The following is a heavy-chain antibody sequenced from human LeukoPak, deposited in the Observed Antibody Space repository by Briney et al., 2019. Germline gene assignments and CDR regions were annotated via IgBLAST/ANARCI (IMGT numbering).Heavy chain of an antibody. D-gene: IGHD6-13*01. Sequence: ASVKVSCKASGYIFTGYHMHWVRQAPGQGLEWMGWINPNSGGTNYAQKFQGRVTMTRDTSISTAYMELSRLRSDDTAVYYCARLSIAAAGDYWGQGTLVTVSS. V-gene: IGHV1-2*02. CDR3: ARLSIAAAGDY. CDR2: INPNSGGT. CDR1: GYIFTGYH. J-gene: IGHJ4*02.